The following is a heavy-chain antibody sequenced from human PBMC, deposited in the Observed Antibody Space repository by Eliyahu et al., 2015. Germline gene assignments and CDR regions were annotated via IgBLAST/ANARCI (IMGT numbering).Heavy chain of an antibody. CDR3: AREGGYCTNGVCYMDY. Sequence: EVQLVQSGAEVKKPGXXLKIXCKGSGYSXTSYWIGWVRQMPGKGLEXMGIIYPGDSDTRYSPSFQGQVTISADKSISTAYLQWSSLKASDTAMYYCAREGGYCTNGVCYMDYWGQGTLVTVSS. J-gene: IGHJ4*02. V-gene: IGHV5-51*01. CDR2: IYPGDSDT. D-gene: IGHD2-8*01. CDR1: GYSXTSYW.